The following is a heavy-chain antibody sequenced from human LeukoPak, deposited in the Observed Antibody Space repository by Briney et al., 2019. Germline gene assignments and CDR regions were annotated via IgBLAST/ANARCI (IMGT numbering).Heavy chain of an antibody. CDR3: ARTTPFDY. V-gene: IGHV3-30*04. D-gene: IGHD4-17*01. J-gene: IGHJ4*02. CDR2: ISYDGSNK. Sequence: GGSLRLSCVASGFTFSSYAMHWVRQAPGKGLEWVAVISYDGSNKYYADSVKGRFTISRDNSKNTLYLQMNSLRAEDTAVYYCARTTPFDYWGQGTLVTVSS. CDR1: GFTFSSYA.